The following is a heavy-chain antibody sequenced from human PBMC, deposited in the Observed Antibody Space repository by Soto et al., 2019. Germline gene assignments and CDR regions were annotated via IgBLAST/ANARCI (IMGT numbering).Heavy chain of an antibody. CDR1: GITFSSFS. D-gene: IGHD3-22*01. J-gene: IGHJ4*02. V-gene: IGHV3-21*01. CDR3: ASPYYYDSSGYLGGAL. Sequence: GGSLRLSCVVSGITFSSFSMNWVRQAPGQGLEWVASISSNPNYIYYADSVKGRFTISRDNAKNSLFLQMNSLRAEDTAVYYCASPYYYDSSGYLGGALWGRGTLVTVSS. CDR2: ISSNPNYI.